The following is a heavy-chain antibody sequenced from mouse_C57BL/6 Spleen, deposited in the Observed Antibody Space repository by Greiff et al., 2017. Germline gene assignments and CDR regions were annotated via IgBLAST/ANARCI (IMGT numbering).Heavy chain of an antibody. CDR1: GFSLTSYG. CDR3: AAGANWDALDY. J-gene: IGHJ2*01. D-gene: IGHD4-1*01. V-gene: IGHV2-2*01. Sequence: QVQLKESGPGLVQPSQSLSITCTVSGFSLTSYGVHWVRQSPGKGLEWLGVIWSGGSTDYNAAFISRLSISKDNSKSQVFFKMNSLQADDTAIYYCAAGANWDALDYWGQGTTRTVSS. CDR2: IWSGGST.